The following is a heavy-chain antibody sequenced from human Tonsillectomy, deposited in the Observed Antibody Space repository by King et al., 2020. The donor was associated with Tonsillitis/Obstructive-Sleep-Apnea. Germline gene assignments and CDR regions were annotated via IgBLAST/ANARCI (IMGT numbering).Heavy chain of an antibody. Sequence: QLQESGPGLVKPSETLSLTCTVSGGSISSSSYYWGWIRPPPGKGLEWIGSIYYSGSTYYNPSLKSRVTISVDTSKNQFSLKLSSVTAADTAVYYCARKPDYYYYGMDVWGQGTTVTVSS. V-gene: IGHV4-39*07. CDR2: IYYSGST. J-gene: IGHJ6*02. CDR1: GGSISSSSYY. CDR3: ARKPDYYYYGMDV.